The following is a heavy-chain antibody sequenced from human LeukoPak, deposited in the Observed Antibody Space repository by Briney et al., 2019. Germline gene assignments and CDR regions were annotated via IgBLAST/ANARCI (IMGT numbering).Heavy chain of an antibody. D-gene: IGHD6-13*01. V-gene: IGHV3-13*01. CDR2: IGTAGDT. CDR3: ARGGQQLGEFDC. J-gene: IGHJ4*02. CDR1: GFTLSSYG. Sequence: AGGSLRLSCAASGFTLSSYGMHWGRQSPGKALDWVSAIGTAGDTYYPGSVKGRFTISRENAKNSLYLQMNSLRAGDTAVYYCARGGQQLGEFDCWGQGTLVTVSS.